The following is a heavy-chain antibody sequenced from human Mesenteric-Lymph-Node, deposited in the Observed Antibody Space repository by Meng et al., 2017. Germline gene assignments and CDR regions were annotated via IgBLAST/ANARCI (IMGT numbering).Heavy chain of an antibody. CDR1: GGSFSGYY. CDR2: INHSGST. V-gene: IGHV4-34*01. CDR3: ARGMVVAATVNFDY. D-gene: IGHD2-15*01. J-gene: IGHJ4*02. Sequence: SETLSLTCAVYGGSFSGYYWSWIRQPPGKGLEWIGEINHSGSTNYNPSLKSRFTISVDTSKNQFSLKLSSVTAADTAVYYWARGMVVAATVNFDYWGQGTLVTVSS.